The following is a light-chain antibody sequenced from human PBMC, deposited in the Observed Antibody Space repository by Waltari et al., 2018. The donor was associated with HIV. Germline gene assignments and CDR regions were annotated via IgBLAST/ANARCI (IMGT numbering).Light chain of an antibody. CDR2: AAS. CDR1: QGIGND. V-gene: IGKV1-6*02. CDR3: LQDGSFPLT. J-gene: IGKJ3*01. Sequence: AIQMTQSPSSLSASVGDRVTITCRASQGIGNDLGWYQQKPGQAPKALICAASSLQTGIPSRFSGSRSGTDFTLTISSLQTEDSATYYCLQDGSFPLTFGPGTKVDV.